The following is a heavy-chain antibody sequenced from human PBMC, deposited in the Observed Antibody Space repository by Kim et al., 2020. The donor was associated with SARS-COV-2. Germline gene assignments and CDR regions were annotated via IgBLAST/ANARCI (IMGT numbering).Heavy chain of an antibody. CDR3: AKDYGDYLTRYFDL. CDR1: GFTFNTYA. CDR2: ISNSGANT. D-gene: IGHD4-17*01. Sequence: GGSLRLCCVASGFTFNTYAMSWVRQATGKGLEWVAAISNSGANTYYEDSVKGRFSISRDNSKNTVHLQLNSLRPEDTALYYCAKDYGDYLTRYFDLWGR. V-gene: IGHV3-23*01. J-gene: IGHJ2*01.